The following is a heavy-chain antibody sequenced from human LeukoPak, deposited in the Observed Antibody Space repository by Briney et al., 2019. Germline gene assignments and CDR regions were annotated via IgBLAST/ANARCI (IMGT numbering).Heavy chain of an antibody. D-gene: IGHD3-22*01. CDR1: GGSISSYY. CDR3: ARGPSTYYYDSSGYFGFDP. Sequence: PSETLSLTCTVSGGSISSYYWSWIRQPPGKGLEWIGYIYYSGNTDYSPSLKSRVTISVDTSKNQFSLKLSSVTAADTAVYYCARGPSTYYYDSSGYFGFDPWGQGTLVTVSS. CDR2: IYYSGNT. J-gene: IGHJ5*02. V-gene: IGHV4-59*12.